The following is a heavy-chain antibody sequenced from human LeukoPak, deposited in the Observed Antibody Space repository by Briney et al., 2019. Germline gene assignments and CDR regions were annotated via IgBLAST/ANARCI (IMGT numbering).Heavy chain of an antibody. D-gene: IGHD3-22*01. CDR1: GFTFSSYS. V-gene: IGHV3-48*01. Sequence: GGSLRLSCAASGFTFSSYSMNWVRQAPGKGPEWVSSISTAGNTMYYADSVKGRFTISRDNSKNTLYLQMNRLRAEDTAVYYCAKDFSVYNYDSRVLDYWGQGTLVTVSS. J-gene: IGHJ4*02. CDR2: ISTAGNTM. CDR3: AKDFSVYNYDSRVLDY.